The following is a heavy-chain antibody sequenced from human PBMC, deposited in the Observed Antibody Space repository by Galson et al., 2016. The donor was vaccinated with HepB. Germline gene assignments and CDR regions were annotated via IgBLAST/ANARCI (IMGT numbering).Heavy chain of an antibody. Sequence: SLRLSCAASGFSISSYSFNWVRQAPGKGLEWVSHIGSGGSTISYADSVKGRFTISRDNAKHSLYLQMHSLRDEDTAVYYCARDGGQQLVRWERLRKVYYYYPMDVWGQGTTVTVS. V-gene: IGHV3-48*02. D-gene: IGHD6-13*01. CDR2: IGSGGSTI. J-gene: IGHJ6*02. CDR3: ARDGGQQLVRWERLRKVYYYYPMDV. CDR1: GFSISSYS.